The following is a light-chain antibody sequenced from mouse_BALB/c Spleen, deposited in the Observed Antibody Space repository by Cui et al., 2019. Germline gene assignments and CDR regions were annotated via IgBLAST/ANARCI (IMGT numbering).Light chain of an antibody. Sequence: DIKMTQSPSSIFASLRRGGTITCKASQDISSYLSWFQQKPGKSPKPLMYRAIRLVDGGPSGFSSSRSWEDYSLTSSSLVYEDIVSYYCLQYNEVPLTFGAGTKLELK. CDR3: LQYNEVPLT. J-gene: IGKJ5*01. V-gene: IGKV14-111*01. CDR2: RAI. CDR1: QDISSY.